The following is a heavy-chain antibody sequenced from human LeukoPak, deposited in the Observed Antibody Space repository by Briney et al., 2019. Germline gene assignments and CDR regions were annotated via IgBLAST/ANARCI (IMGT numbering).Heavy chain of an antibody. J-gene: IGHJ4*02. D-gene: IGHD6-13*01. CDR2: INGSGGST. CDR1: GFTFSSYA. Sequence: WGSLRLSCAASGFTFSSYAMSWVRQAQGQGLEWVSAINGSGGSTYYEDSVKGRFTISRDNSKNTLYLQMNSRRAEDTAVYYCAKGRDSSSWYSPYYFDYWGQGTLATVSS. V-gene: IGHV3-23*01. CDR3: AKGRDSSSWYSPYYFDY.